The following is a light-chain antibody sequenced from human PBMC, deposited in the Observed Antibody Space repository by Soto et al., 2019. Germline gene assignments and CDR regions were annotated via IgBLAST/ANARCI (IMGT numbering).Light chain of an antibody. CDR2: DIF. Sequence: EIVMTQSPATLSVSPGDSATLSCRASQSVGSDLAWYQQKTGQAPRIVIYDIFTRATGVPNRISGSGSGTELTLTISRLQSEDFAVYYCQQYNSWPLTXGGGTKVDI. V-gene: IGKV3D-15*01. CDR3: QQYNSWPLT. J-gene: IGKJ4*01. CDR1: QSVGSD.